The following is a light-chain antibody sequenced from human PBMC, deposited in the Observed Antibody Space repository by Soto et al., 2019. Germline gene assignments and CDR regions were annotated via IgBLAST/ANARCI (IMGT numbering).Light chain of an antibody. CDR1: QSISSY. V-gene: IGKV1-39*01. CDR2: AAS. CDR3: QQSYSTLWT. J-gene: IGKJ1*01. Sequence: DLQMTQSPSSLSASVGDRVTITCRASQSISSYLNWYQQKPGKAPKLLNYAASSLQSGVTSRFSGSGSGTDFTLTISSLQPEEFATYYCQQSYSTLWTFGQGTKVEIK.